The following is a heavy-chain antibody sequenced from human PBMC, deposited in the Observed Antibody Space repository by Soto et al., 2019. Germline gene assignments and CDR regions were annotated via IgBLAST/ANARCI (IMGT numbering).Heavy chain of an antibody. D-gene: IGHD3-3*01. CDR3: ARTDNVGYYQH. Sequence: SETLSLTCFVSGESIISIYHWAWIRQPPGRGLEWIASIYHTGTTYYTPSLKSRVTISVDTSKNQFSLRLSSVTDADSAVYFCARTDNVGYYQHFGQGNLVTVSS. V-gene: IGHV4-38-2*01. CDR2: IYHTGTT. CDR1: GESIISIYH. J-gene: IGHJ1*01.